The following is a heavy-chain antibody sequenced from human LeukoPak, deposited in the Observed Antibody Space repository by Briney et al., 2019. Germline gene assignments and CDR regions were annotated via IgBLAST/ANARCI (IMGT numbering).Heavy chain of an antibody. CDR1: DGSISGSY. J-gene: IGHJ4*02. CDR3: ARHSGTYMDY. CDR2: IYYSGRT. Sequence: SETLSLTCTVSDGSISGSYWNWIRQPPGKGLEWIGNIYYSGRTNYNPSLKSRVTISVDTSKNQVSLKLTSGTAADTAVYYCARHSGTYMDYWGQGTLVTVSS. D-gene: IGHD1-26*01. V-gene: IGHV4-59*08.